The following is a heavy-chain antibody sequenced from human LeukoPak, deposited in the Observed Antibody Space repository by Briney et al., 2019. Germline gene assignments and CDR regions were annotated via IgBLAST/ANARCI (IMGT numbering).Heavy chain of an antibody. D-gene: IGHD1-20*01. CDR1: GYTYTSYD. Sequence: GASVKDSCKATGYTYTSYDSNGVRQPAAKGLEWMGWMNPNSGNTGYAQKFQGRVTMTRNTSISTAYMELSSLRSEDTAVYYCAIITGTYVWGQGTLVTVSS. J-gene: IGHJ4*02. V-gene: IGHV1-8*01. CDR3: AIITGTYV. CDR2: MNPNSGNT.